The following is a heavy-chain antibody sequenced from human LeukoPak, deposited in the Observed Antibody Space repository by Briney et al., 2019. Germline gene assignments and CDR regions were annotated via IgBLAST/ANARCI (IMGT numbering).Heavy chain of an antibody. CDR2: INAGNGNT. V-gene: IGHV1-3*01. CDR1: GYTFTSYA. Sequence: GASVKVSCKASGYTFTSYAMHWVRQAPGQRLEWMGWINAGNGNTKYSQKFQGRITITTDTSASTVYVELSSLRSEDTAVYYCARDGYNHRFDPWGQGTLVTVSS. CDR3: ARDGYNHRFDP. J-gene: IGHJ5*02. D-gene: IGHD5-24*01.